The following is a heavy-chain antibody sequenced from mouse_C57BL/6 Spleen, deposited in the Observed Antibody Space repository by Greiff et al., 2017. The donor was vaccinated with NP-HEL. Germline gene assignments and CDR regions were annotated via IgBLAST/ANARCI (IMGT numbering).Heavy chain of an antibody. CDR1: GYTFTDYY. CDR2: IYPGSGNT. Sequence: VQLQQSGAELVRPGASVKLSCKASGYTFTDYYINWVKQRPGQGLEWIARIYPGSGNTYYNEKFKGKATLTAEKSSSTAYMQLSSLTSEDSAVYFCARSVPGDYWGQSTTLTVSS. CDR3: ARSVPGDY. D-gene: IGHD5-1*01. V-gene: IGHV1-76*01. J-gene: IGHJ2*01.